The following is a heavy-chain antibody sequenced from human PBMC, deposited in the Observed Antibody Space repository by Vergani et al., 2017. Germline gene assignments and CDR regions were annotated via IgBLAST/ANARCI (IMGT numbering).Heavy chain of an antibody. CDR3: AKHFRGWGIDY. D-gene: IGHD3-16*01. J-gene: IGHJ4*02. CDR1: GFTLSNYD. Sequence: QVKLVESGGGVVQRGGSLRLSCATSGFTLSNYDMQWNRQGPGKGLEFVAFIHFDGSNQYYADSVKGRFTLSTDFSKNTLYLQMNSLRTDDTATYYCAKHFRGWGIDYWGKGTQVIVSS. CDR2: IHFDGSNQ. V-gene: IGHV3-30*02.